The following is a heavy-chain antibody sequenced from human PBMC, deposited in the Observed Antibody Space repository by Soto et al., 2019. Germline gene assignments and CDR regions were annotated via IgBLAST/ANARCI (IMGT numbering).Heavy chain of an antibody. CDR2: INHSGST. D-gene: IGHD4-17*01. CDR1: GGSFSGYY. CDR3: ARGGLGSDGDPEGDY. V-gene: IGHV4-34*01. J-gene: IGHJ4*02. Sequence: QVQLQQWGAGLLKPSETLSLTCAVYGGSFSGYYWSWIRQPPGKGLEWIGEINHSGSTNYNPSLKSRVTISVDTSKNQFSLKLSSVTAADTAVYYCARGGLGSDGDPEGDYWGQGTLVTVSS.